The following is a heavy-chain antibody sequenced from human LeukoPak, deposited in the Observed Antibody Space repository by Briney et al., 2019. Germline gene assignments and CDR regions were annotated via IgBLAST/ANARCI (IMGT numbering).Heavy chain of an antibody. J-gene: IGHJ3*02. D-gene: IGHD3-22*01. CDR1: GFTFDDFA. CDR3: AREGGTYDSSGYYQAYDAFDI. CDR2: INWDGFAT. Sequence: PGRSLRLSCAVAGFTFDDFAMHWVRQGPGKGLEWVSLINWDGFATSYADSVKGRFTIHRDNAKNSLYLQVNSLRAEDTAVYYCAREGGTYDSSGYYQAYDAFDIWGQRTMVTVSS. V-gene: IGHV3-43D*04.